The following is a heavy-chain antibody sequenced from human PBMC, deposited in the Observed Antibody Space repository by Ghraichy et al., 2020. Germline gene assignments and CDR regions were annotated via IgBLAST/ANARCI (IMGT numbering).Heavy chain of an antibody. D-gene: IGHD3-22*01. CDR2: IFNSGIT. CDR1: GGSVSSGGHY. J-gene: IGHJ4*02. Sequence: SLNISCSVSGGSVSSGGHYWTWIRQNPGKGLEWIGFIFNSGITYYNPSLKSRASISADTSKNQFSLKLDSVTVADTAVYYCARDGGYFLAFDYWGQGTPVTVSS. CDR3: ARDGGYFLAFDY. V-gene: IGHV4-31*03.